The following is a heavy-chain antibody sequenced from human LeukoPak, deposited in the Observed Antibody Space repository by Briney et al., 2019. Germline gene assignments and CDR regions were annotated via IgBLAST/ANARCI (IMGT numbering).Heavy chain of an antibody. CDR2: IKQDGGEK. CDR3: ARERVLPSTYYIDV. J-gene: IGHJ6*03. V-gene: IGHV3-7*01. CDR1: RFTPTIFT. D-gene: IGHD2-15*01. Sequence: GGSLRPSCATSRFTPTIFTTSFGPQAPGKGLEWVANIKQDGGEKYYVDFVKGRFTISRDNAKNSLYLHMNSLRAEDTAVFYFARERVLPSTYYIDVWGQGTTVSVSS.